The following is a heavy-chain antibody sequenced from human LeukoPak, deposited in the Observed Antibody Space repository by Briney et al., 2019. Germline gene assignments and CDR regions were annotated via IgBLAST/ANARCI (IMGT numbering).Heavy chain of an antibody. CDR1: DGSINNYY. J-gene: IGHJ4*02. Sequence: SETLSLTCTVSDGSINNYYWTWIRQPPGKGLEWIGCIHYSGSTYYNPSLKSRVTISVDTSKNQFSLKLSSVTAADTAVYYCAGNYYGSGRGYYWGQGTLVTVSS. CDR2: IHYSGST. CDR3: AGNYYGSGRGYY. V-gene: IGHV4-59*04. D-gene: IGHD3-10*01.